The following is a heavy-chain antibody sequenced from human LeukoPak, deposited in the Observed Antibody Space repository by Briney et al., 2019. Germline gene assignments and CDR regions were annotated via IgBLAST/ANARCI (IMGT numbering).Heavy chain of an antibody. CDR2: ISGSGGST. J-gene: IGHJ5*02. CDR1: GFIFSDYT. Sequence: GGSLRLSCAASGFIFSDYTMMWVRRAPGKGLEWVSAISGSGGSTYYADSVKGRFTISRDNSKNTLYLQMNSLRAEDTAVYYCAKLGLTVTTTWFDPWGQGTLVTVSS. V-gene: IGHV3-23*01. CDR3: AKLGLTVTTTWFDP. D-gene: IGHD4-17*01.